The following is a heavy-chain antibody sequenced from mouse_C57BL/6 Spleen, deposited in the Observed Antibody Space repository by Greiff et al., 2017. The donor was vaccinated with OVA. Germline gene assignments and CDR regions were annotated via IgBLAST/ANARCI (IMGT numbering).Heavy chain of an antibody. CDR1: GYTFTSYW. Sequence: VQLQQPGAELVKPGASVKLSCKASGYTFTSYWMHWVKQRPGRGLEWIGRIDPASGGTKYNEKFKSKATLTVEKPSSTAYMQLSRLTSEDSADYYGARSSITTVVAALDYWGQGTTLTVSS. J-gene: IGHJ2*01. V-gene: IGHV1-72*01. D-gene: IGHD1-1*01. CDR2: IDPASGGT. CDR3: ARSSITTVVAALDY.